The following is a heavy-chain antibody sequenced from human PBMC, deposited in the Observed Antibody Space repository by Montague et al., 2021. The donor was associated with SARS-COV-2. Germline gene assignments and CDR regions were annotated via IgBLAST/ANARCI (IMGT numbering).Heavy chain of an antibody. D-gene: IGHD1-26*01. CDR1: GGSISSGTW. J-gene: IGHJ5*02. CDR3: ARLSSDIGGYFWFDP. Sequence: SETLSLTCAVSGGSISSGTWWTWVRQPPGKGLEWIGEISHSGGTNYNPSLKSRVTISVDKSGNQFSLNLHSVTAADTAVYYCARLSSDIGGYFWFDPWGQGTLVSVSS. V-gene: IGHV4-4*02. CDR2: ISHSGGT.